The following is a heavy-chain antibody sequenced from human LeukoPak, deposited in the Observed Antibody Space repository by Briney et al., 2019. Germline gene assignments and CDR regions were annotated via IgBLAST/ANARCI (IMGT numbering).Heavy chain of an antibody. J-gene: IGHJ4*02. D-gene: IGHD3-22*01. CDR2: IYYSGST. CDR1: GDSISSGDYY. CDR3: ARVRYDSSGYYSFHFDY. Sequence: SQTLSLTCTVSGDSISSGDYYWSWIRQPPGKGLEWIGYIYYSGSTYYNPSLKSRVTISVDTSKNQFSLKLSSVTAADTAVYYCARVRYDSSGYYSFHFDYWGQGTLVTVSS. V-gene: IGHV4-30-4*08.